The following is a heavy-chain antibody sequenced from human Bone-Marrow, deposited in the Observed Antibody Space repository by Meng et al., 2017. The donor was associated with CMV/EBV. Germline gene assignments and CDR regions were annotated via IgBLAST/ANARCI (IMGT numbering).Heavy chain of an antibody. Sequence: GGSLRLSCAASGFTVSSNYMGWVRQAPGKGLEWVALLYSGGSMYYADSVKGRFTLSRDNSKNTLYLQMTSLTPEDTALYYCARRREYCTTGACQTYFDQWGQGTRVTFYS. J-gene: IGHJ4*02. CDR3: ARRREYCTTGACQTYFDQ. D-gene: IGHD2/OR15-2a*01. CDR2: LYSGGSM. V-gene: IGHV3-66*02. CDR1: GFTVSSNY.